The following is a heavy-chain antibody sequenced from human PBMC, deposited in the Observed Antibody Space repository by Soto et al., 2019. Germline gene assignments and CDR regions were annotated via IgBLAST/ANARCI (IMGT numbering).Heavy chain of an antibody. D-gene: IGHD6-19*01. CDR3: AKDLHGSGWSLDQ. Sequence: EVQLLESGGGLVQPGGSLRLSCSASGFTFNTQAMAWVRQAPGKGQEWISALISSGESPDYADSVKGRFTISRDNSKNTLYLETNSLRAGDTAVYYCAKDLHGSGWSLDQWGQGTVVTVSS. CDR1: GFTFNTQA. V-gene: IGHV3-23*01. J-gene: IGHJ5*02. CDR2: LISSGESP.